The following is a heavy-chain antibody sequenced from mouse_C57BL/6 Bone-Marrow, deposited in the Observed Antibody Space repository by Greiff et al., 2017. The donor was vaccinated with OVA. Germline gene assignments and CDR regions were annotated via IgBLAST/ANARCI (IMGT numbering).Heavy chain of an antibody. J-gene: IGHJ3*01. CDR1: GYTFTGYW. Sequence: VQLQQSGAELMKPGASVKLSCKATGYTFTGYWIEWVKQRPGHGLEWIGELLPGSGSTNCNAKFTGTSTFTSDTSSNTAYMQLSSLTTEDSAIYYCARWGTWFADWGQGTLVTVSA. V-gene: IGHV1-9*01. CDR3: ARWGTWFAD. CDR2: LLPGSGST.